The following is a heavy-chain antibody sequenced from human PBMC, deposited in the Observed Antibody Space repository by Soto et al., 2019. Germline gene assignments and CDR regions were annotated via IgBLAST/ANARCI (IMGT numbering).Heavy chain of an antibody. CDR1: GASITSTTYF. Sequence: SETLARTCSLSGASITSTTYFWAWIRKTPGKGLEWVVSIYYSGKTHYNPSLKSRATISVDRSRNQFSLEVKSVTAADTAVYYCAKNLPRTGRFDYWGQGTVVTVSS. J-gene: IGHJ4*02. CDR2: IYYSGKT. CDR3: AKNLPRTGRFDY. V-gene: IGHV4-39*01.